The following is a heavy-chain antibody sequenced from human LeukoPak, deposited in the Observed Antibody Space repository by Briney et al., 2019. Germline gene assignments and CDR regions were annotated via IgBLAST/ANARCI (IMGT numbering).Heavy chain of an antibody. Sequence: KVSCKASGYTFTSYWIGWVRQMPGKGLEWMGIIYPGDSDTRYSPSFQGQVTISADKSISTAYLQWSSLKASDTAMYYCARPDSSGWFLFDYWGQGTLVTVSS. CDR1: GYTFTSYW. J-gene: IGHJ4*02. V-gene: IGHV5-51*01. CDR3: ARPDSSGWFLFDY. CDR2: IYPGDSDT. D-gene: IGHD6-19*01.